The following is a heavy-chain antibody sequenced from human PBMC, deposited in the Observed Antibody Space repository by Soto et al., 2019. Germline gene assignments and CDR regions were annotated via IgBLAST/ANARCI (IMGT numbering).Heavy chain of an antibody. D-gene: IGHD5-12*01. CDR3: ARGVVATRSYYFDY. Sequence: SETLSLTCTVSGGSISSGGYYWSWIRQHPGKGLEWIGYMYYSGSTYYNPSLKSRVTISVDTSKNQFSLKLSSVTAADTAVYYCARGVVATRSYYFDYWGQGTLVTVSS. CDR2: MYYSGST. CDR1: GGSISSGGYY. J-gene: IGHJ4*02. V-gene: IGHV4-31*03.